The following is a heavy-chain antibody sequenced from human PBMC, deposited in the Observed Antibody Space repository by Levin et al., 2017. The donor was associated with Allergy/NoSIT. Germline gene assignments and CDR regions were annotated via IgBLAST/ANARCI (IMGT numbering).Heavy chain of an antibody. Sequence: KPGGSLRLSCKASGYTFTSYGISWVRQAPGQGLEWMGWISAYNGNTNYAQKLQGRVTMTTDTSTSTAYMELRSLRSDDTAVYYCARDYAGADYYYYGMDVWGQGTTVTVSS. D-gene: IGHD3-16*01. CDR1: GYTFTSYG. CDR3: ARDYAGADYYYYGMDV. J-gene: IGHJ6*02. V-gene: IGHV1-18*01. CDR2: ISAYNGNT.